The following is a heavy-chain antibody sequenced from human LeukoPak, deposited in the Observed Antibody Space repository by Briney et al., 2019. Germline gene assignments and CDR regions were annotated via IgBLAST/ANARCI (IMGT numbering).Heavy chain of an antibody. CDR2: IYSGGST. Sequence: GGSLRLSCAASGFTVSSNYMSWVRQAPGKGLEWVSVIYSGGSTYYADSVKGRFTISRDNSKNTLYLQMNSLRAEDTAVYYCARATGYSSSWYNYWDQGTLVTVSS. V-gene: IGHV3-66*01. J-gene: IGHJ4*02. CDR3: ARATGYSSSWYNY. D-gene: IGHD6-13*01. CDR1: GFTVSSNY.